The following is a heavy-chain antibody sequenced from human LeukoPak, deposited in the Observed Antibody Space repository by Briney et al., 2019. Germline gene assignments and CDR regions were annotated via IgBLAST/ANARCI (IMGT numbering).Heavy chain of an antibody. V-gene: IGHV3-74*03. CDR3: AKGQYGIVGDFDYFDY. Sequence: PGGSLRLSCAASGFTFSRYWMHWVRQAPGKGLMWVSRISPDGSTTLYADSVKGRFTISRDNSKNTLYLQMNSLRAEDTAVYYCAKGQYGIVGDFDYFDYWGQGTLVTVSS. D-gene: IGHD1-26*01. CDR2: ISPDGSTT. CDR1: GFTFSRYW. J-gene: IGHJ4*02.